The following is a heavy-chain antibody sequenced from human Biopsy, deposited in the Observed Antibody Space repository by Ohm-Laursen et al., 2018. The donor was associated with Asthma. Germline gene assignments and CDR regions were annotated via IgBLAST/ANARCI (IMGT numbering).Heavy chain of an antibody. Sequence: SLRLSCAASGFAFRDFNINWVRQAPGKGLQWIASINSAGSYIYYADSVKGRFTISRDNARNSLFLQMNNLRAEDTAVYYCAKGRYKWNDGYYGLDVWGQGTTVTVS. CDR2: INSAGSYI. CDR3: AKGRYKWNDGYYGLDV. J-gene: IGHJ6*02. CDR1: GFAFRDFN. V-gene: IGHV3-21*01. D-gene: IGHD1-20*01.